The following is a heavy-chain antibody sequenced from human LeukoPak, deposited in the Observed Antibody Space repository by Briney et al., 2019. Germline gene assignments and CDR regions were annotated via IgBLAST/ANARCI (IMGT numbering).Heavy chain of an antibody. CDR3: VRDDGDDYLWGSHGAFDF. Sequence: GRSLRLSCTASGFTFNSYALHWVSQAPGKGLEGVALISYDGANTYYADSMQGRFTISRDNSKNTLYLQMSSLRAEDTAVYYCVRDDGDDYLWGSHGAFDFWGQGAMVTVSS. D-gene: IGHD3-16*01. CDR1: GFTFNSYA. V-gene: IGHV3-30*04. CDR2: ISYDGANT. J-gene: IGHJ3*01.